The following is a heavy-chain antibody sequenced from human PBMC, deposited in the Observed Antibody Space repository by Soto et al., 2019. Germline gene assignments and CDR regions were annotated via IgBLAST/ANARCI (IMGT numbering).Heavy chain of an antibody. CDR2: IIPILGTP. Sequence: SVKVSCKASGDTFSSYAISWVRQAPGQGLEWMGGIIPILGTPNYAQRFQGRVTITADKSTSTAYMELSSLRSEDTAVYYCARERSRYDRSGYYRPDYWGQGTLVTVSS. J-gene: IGHJ4*02. V-gene: IGHV1-69*10. D-gene: IGHD3-22*01. CDR3: ARERSRYDRSGYYRPDY. CDR1: GDTFSSYA.